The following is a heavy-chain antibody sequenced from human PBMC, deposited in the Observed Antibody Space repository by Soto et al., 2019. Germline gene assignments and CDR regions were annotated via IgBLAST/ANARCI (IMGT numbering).Heavy chain of an antibody. Sequence: QVQLVQSGAEVKKPGSSVKVSCKASGGTFSSYTISWVRQAPGQGLEWMGRIIPILGIANYAQKFQGRVTITADKSTSTAYMELSSLRSEDTAVYHCARGAMITFGGVIAYNWFDPWGQGTLVTVS. V-gene: IGHV1-69*02. CDR2: IIPILGIA. CDR3: ARGAMITFGGVIAYNWFDP. D-gene: IGHD3-16*02. J-gene: IGHJ5*02. CDR1: GGTFSSYT.